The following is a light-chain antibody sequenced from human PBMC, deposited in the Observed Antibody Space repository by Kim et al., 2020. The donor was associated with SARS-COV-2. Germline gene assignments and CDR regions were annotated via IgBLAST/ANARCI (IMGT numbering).Light chain of an antibody. Sequence: SGSVGDRVTITCRTSQNVRRNLNWYQQKPGKAPKVLIYAASSLKSGVPSRISGSGSGTGFTLTISSLQLEDIATYYCQQSYGAPFSFGQGTKLEI. J-gene: IGKJ2*01. CDR1: QNVRRN. CDR3: QQSYGAPFS. CDR2: AAS. V-gene: IGKV1-39*01.